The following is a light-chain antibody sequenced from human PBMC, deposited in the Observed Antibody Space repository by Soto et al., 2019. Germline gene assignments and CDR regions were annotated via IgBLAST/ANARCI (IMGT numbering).Light chain of an antibody. CDR3: VQATQFPYT. V-gene: IGKV2-24*01. Sequence: DIVMTQTPLSSPVTLGQPASFSCRSSQSLLHSDGNTYLSWLQQRPGQPPRLLVYKISNRLSGVPDRFSGSGAGTEFTLKISRVEVVDVGVYYCVQATQFPYTFGQGTKLEIK. CDR2: KIS. CDR1: QSLLHSDGNTY. J-gene: IGKJ2*01.